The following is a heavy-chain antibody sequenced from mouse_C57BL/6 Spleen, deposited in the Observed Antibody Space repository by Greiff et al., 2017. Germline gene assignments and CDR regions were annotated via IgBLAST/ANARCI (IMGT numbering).Heavy chain of an antibody. J-gene: IGHJ1*03. CDR2: ISSGGSYT. D-gene: IGHD1-1*01. CDR3: ARQTTVVANWYFDV. V-gene: IGHV5-6*01. CDR1: GFTFSSYG. Sequence: EVMLVESGGDLVKPGGSLKLSCAASGFTFSSYGMSWVRQTPDKRLEWVATISSGGSYTYYPDSVKGRFTISRDTAKNTLYLQMSSLKSEDTAMYYCARQTTVVANWYFDVWGTGTTVTVSS.